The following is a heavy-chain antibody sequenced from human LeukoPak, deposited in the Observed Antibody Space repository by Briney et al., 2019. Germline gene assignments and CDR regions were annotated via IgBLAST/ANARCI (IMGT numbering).Heavy chain of an antibody. D-gene: IGHD6-13*01. CDR3: ARGPMYSSSWLVY. CDR2: ITAGGSFK. CDR1: GFTFSNYA. Sequence: PGGSLRLSCAASGFTFSNYAMNWVRQAPGKGLDWVSSITAGGSFKYYADSVEGRFTISRDNAKNSLYLQMNSLRAEDTAVYYCARGPMYSSSWLVYWGQGTLVTVSS. V-gene: IGHV3-21*01. J-gene: IGHJ4*02.